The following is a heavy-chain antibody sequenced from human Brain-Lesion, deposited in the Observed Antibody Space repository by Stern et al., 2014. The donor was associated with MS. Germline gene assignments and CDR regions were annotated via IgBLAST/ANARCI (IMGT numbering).Heavy chain of an antibody. V-gene: IGHV4-39*01. CDR1: GGSVSSTSYA. CDR2: IYYSGNT. CDR3: AGEEDIRYCSGGSCTGNWFDP. J-gene: IGHJ5*02. Sequence: QMQLVQSGPGLVKPSETLSLTCTVAGGSVSSTSYAWAWIRQPPGKGLEWIGTIYYSGNTYYSPSLQSRLTISLDTSTNQISLQLRSVTAADTAVYYCAGEEDIRYCSGGSCTGNWFDPWGQGTLVTVSS. D-gene: IGHD2-15*01.